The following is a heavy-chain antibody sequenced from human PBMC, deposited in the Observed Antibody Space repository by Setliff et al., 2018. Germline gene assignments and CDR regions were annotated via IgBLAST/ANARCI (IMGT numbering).Heavy chain of an antibody. D-gene: IGHD6-6*01. V-gene: IGHV4-61*09. CDR3: ARDRSDGLDSFDY. CDR2: VFATGNT. J-gene: IGHJ4*02. CDR1: GASISSGQNY. Sequence: SETLSLTCTVSGASISSGQNYWGWIRQPAGKGLEWIGHVFATGNTEYNPSLESRVTFSVDTSKNQFSLKLTSVTVADSAVYYCARDRSDGLDSFDYWGQGAQVTVSS.